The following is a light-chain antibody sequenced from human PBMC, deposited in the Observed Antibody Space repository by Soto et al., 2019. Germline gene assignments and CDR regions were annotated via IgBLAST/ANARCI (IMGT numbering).Light chain of an antibody. V-gene: IGLV2-14*01. CDR2: DVS. J-gene: IGLJ2*01. CDR3: SSYTSSSTPG. Sequence: QSVLTQPASVSGSPGQSITISCTGTSSDVGGYNYVSWYQQHPGKAPKLMIYDVSNRPSGVSNRFSGSKSGNTASLTISGLLADDEADYYCSSYTSSSTPGFGGGTKLTVL. CDR1: SSDVGGYNY.